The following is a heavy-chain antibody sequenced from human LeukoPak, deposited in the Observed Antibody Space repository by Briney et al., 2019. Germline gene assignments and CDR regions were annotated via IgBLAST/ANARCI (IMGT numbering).Heavy chain of an antibody. V-gene: IGHV3-23*01. Sequence: GGSLRLSCAASGFIFDDYGMSWVRQTPGKGLEWVSAISGSGGSTYYADSVKGRFTISRDNSKNTLYLQMNGLRAEDTAVYYCATPLVGIVGATVTHDAFDIWGQGTMVTVSS. CDR2: ISGSGGST. J-gene: IGHJ3*02. D-gene: IGHD1-26*01. CDR3: ATPLVGIVGATVTHDAFDI. CDR1: GFIFDDYG.